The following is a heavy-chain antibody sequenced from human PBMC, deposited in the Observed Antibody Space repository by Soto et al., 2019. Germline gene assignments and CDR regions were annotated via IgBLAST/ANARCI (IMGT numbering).Heavy chain of an antibody. CDR1: GGSINGYF. V-gene: IGHV4-59*01. Sequence: SETLSLTCTVSGGSINGYFWSWIRQPPGKGLEWIGYIHYSGATKLRSSLKSRLDISVDTSENQFSLKLSSVTAADTAVYFCARIPVDTYTTYWFDPWGKGTLVIVSP. D-gene: IGHD5-18*01. CDR3: ARIPVDTYTTYWFDP. CDR2: IHYSGAT. J-gene: IGHJ5*01.